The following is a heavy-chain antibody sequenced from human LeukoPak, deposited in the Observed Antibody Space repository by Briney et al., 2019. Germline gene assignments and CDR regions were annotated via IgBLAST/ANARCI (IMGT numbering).Heavy chain of an antibody. D-gene: IGHD5-18*01. CDR1: GGSISSNNYY. J-gene: IGHJ4*02. Sequence: PSGALSLTCTVSGGSISSNNYYWGWLRQPPGKGLEWIGSIYFSGSTYYNPSLKSRVTISVDTSKNQFSLKLSSVTAADTAVYYCRGYSNGFRFDYWGQGTLVTVSS. V-gene: IGHV4-39*01. CDR3: RGYSNGFRFDY. CDR2: IYFSGST.